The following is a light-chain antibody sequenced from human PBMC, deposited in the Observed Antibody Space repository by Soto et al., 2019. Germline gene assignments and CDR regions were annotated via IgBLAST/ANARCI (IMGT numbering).Light chain of an antibody. V-gene: IGKV3D-15*01. J-gene: IGKJ1*01. Sequence: EIVMTQSPATLSMSPGERATLSCRASQTVGSNLAWYQQKPGQAPRLLVDRASTRATGIPARFSGSGSGTEFTLTISSLQSEDFAVYYCQKHNNWPWTFGQGTKVEIK. CDR1: QTVGSN. CDR3: QKHNNWPWT. CDR2: RAS.